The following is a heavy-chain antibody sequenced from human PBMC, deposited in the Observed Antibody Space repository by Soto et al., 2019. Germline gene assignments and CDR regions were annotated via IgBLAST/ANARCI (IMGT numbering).Heavy chain of an antibody. Sequence: PWETLALSCTVSGGSISSYYWSWIRQPAGKGLEWIGRIYTSGSTNYNPSLKSRVTMSVDTSKNQFSLKLSSVTAADTAVYYCAIQSTSTSWPKVTQPYAMDARGQGPTVT. D-gene: IGHD4-4*01. V-gene: IGHV4-4*07. CDR3: AIQSTSTSWPKVTQPYAMDA. J-gene: IGHJ6*02. CDR2: IYTSGST. CDR1: GGSISSYY.